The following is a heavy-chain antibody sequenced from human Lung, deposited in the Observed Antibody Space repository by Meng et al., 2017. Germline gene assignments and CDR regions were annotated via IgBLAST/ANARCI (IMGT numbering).Heavy chain of an antibody. V-gene: IGHV3-30*01. CDR3: ARDKPPNDV. CDR2: MSFDGAQI. J-gene: IGHJ2*01. Sequence: QVELVESGGGVVQPGWSLRLSCAASGFTFNTYAMHWVRQAPGKGLEWVSLMSFDGAQIYYSDSVRGRFTISRDNSKNTLYLQMNSLRAEDTAVYYCARDKPPNDVWGRGTLVTVSS. CDR1: GFTFNTYA.